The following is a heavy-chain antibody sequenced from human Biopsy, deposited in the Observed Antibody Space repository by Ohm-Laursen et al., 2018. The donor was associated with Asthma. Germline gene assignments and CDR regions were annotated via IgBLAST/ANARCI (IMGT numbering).Heavy chain of an antibody. CDR1: GLSSSAYY. CDR2: SDHRGNT. V-gene: IGHV4-34*01. J-gene: IGHJ6*02. D-gene: IGHD3-3*01. CDR3: ARGPEWSGLDI. Sequence: SETLSLTCSMYGLSSSAYYWTWIRQTPGKGLEWIGESDHRGNTNTNATLKSRVTISKAKSANEFSLKMKFVTAADTAIYYCARGPEWSGLDIWGQGTTVTVSS.